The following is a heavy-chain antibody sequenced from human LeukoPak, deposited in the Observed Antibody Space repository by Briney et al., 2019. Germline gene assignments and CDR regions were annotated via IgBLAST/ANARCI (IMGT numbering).Heavy chain of an antibody. CDR2: IYYSGST. CDR3: ARDGELVRAFDI. CDR1: GGSISSYY. J-gene: IGHJ3*02. Sequence: SETLSLTCTVSGGSISSYYWSWIRQPPGKGLEWIGYIYYSGSTNYNPSLKSRVTISVDTSKNQFSLRLSSVTAADTAVYYCARDGELVRAFDIWGQGTMVTVSS. D-gene: IGHD1-26*01. V-gene: IGHV4-59*01.